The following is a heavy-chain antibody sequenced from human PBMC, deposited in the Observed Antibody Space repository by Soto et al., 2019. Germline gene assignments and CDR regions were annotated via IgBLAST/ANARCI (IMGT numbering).Heavy chain of an antibody. CDR1: GCCVSSCMFY. Sequence: SESLSLTCAVSGCCVSSCMFYWRWMRHPPGKGLVWLGYIYYSGRTNYNPSLKSRVTISVDTSKNQFSLKLSSVTAANTAVYYCARDSLKYSGFDYYYYSSGMDVWGQGTTVTVSS. CDR2: IYYSGRT. V-gene: IGHV4-61*01. CDR3: ARDSLKYSGFDYYYYSSGMDV. D-gene: IGHD5-12*01. J-gene: IGHJ6*02.